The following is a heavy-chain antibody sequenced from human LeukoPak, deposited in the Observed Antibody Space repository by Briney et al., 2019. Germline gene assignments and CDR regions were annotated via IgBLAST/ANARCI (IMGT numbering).Heavy chain of an antibody. V-gene: IGHV3-21*01. D-gene: IGHD6-6*01. CDR2: ISSSSSYI. Sequence: PGGSLRLSCAASGFTFSRYSMNWVRQAPGKGLEWVSSISSSSSYIYYADSVKGRFTISRDNAKNSLYLQMNSLRAEDTAVYYCARAGGWGYSSSSGYYFDYWGQGTLVTVSS. CDR3: ARAGGWGYSSSSGYYFDY. CDR1: GFTFSRYS. J-gene: IGHJ4*02.